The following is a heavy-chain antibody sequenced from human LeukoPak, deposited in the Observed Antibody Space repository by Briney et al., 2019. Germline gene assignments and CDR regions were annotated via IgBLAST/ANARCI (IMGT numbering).Heavy chain of an antibody. V-gene: IGHV7-4-1*02. CDR3: ARDGDRAMAAQFDY. CDR1: GYTFTTYA. D-gene: IGHD5-18*01. J-gene: IGHJ4*02. Sequence: ASVKVSCKASGYTFTTYAMNWVRQAPGQGLEWMGWINTNTGNPTYAQGFTGRFVFSLDTSVSTAYLQISSLKAEDTAVYYCARDGDRAMAAQFDYWGQGTLVTVSS. CDR2: INTNTGNP.